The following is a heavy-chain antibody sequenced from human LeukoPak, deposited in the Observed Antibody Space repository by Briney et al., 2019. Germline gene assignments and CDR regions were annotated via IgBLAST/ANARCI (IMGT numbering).Heavy chain of an antibody. D-gene: IGHD5-24*01. V-gene: IGHV1-8*03. CDR1: GYTFTSYD. Sequence: GASVKVSCKASGYTFTSYDINWVRQATGQGLEWMGWMNPNSGNTGYAQKFQGRVTITADESTSTAYMELSSLRSEDTAVYYCARGRDGYNFPPTVATVGNNWFDPWGQGTLVTVSS. J-gene: IGHJ5*02. CDR2: MNPNSGNT. CDR3: ARGRDGYNFPPTVATVGNNWFDP.